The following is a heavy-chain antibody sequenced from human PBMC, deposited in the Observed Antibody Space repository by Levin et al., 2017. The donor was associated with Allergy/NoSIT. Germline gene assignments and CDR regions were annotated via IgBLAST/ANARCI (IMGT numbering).Heavy chain of an antibody. J-gene: IGHJ6*02. CDR1: GGSINSYS. CDR3: ARETYGMDV. V-gene: IGHV4-59*01. CDR2: IFYSGSA. Sequence: SQTLSLTCTVSGGSINSYSCNWIRPPPGKGLEWIGYIFYSGSANYNPSLQSRVTISVHTSKNQYSLKLSYVTAADTAVDYCARETYGMDVWGQGTTVTVSS.